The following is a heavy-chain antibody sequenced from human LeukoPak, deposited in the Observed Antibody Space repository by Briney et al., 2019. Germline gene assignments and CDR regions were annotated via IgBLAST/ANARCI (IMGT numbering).Heavy chain of an antibody. Sequence: PGGSLRLSWAASGFTFISYAMHWVRQAPGKGLEWVAFIRHDGRNKYYADSVKGRFTISRENTKNMLHLQMNSLRVEDTAVFYCAKDWGWGFDYWGQGTLVTVSS. CDR2: IRHDGRNK. CDR1: GFTFISYA. D-gene: IGHD3-16*01. J-gene: IGHJ4*02. CDR3: AKDWGWGFDY. V-gene: IGHV3-30*02.